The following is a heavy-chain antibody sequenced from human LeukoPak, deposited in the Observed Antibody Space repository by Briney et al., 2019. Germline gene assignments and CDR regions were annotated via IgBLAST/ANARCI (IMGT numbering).Heavy chain of an antibody. CDR2: INPNSGGT. J-gene: IGHJ6*04. Sequence: ASVKVSCKASGYTFTGYYMHWVRQAPGQGVEWMGWINPNSGGTNYAQKFQGRVTMTRDTSISTAYMELSRLRSDDTAVYYCARGIRFLEWLPTMDVWGKGTTVTVSS. CDR1: GYTFTGYY. V-gene: IGHV1-2*02. D-gene: IGHD3-3*01. CDR3: ARGIRFLEWLPTMDV.